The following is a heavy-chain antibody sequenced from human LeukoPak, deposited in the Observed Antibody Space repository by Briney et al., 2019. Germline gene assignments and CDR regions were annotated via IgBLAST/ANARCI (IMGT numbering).Heavy chain of an antibody. CDR3: ASWGAGGNS. CDR1: GFTLSTYW. CDR2: INPDGSGK. D-gene: IGHD3-16*01. V-gene: IGHV3-7*01. Sequence: GGSLRLSCEASGFTLSTYWMNWVRQVPGKGLDWVANINPDGSGKRSVDSVKGRFTIARDNADNSLSLQMNSLRAEDTAVYYCASWGAGGNSWGQGTLVTVSS. J-gene: IGHJ4*02.